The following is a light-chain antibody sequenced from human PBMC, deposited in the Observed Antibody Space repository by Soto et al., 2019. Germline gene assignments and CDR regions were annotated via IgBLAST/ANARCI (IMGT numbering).Light chain of an antibody. CDR2: VAS. CDR1: QSISNS. J-gene: IGKJ2*01. Sequence: DIQMTQSLSSLSASVGDRVTITCRASQSISNSLSWYQQKPGKAPKFLIYVASILQSGVPSRFSGSASGTDFTVTINTLQPEDVATYYCQQTFSPPYTFGQGTKLEIK. CDR3: QQTFSPPYT. V-gene: IGKV1-39*01.